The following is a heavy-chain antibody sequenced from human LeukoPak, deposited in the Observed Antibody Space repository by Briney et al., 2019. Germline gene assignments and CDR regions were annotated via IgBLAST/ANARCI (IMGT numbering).Heavy chain of an antibody. V-gene: IGHV4-39*01. D-gene: IGHD4-17*01. CDR2: IHYSGST. Sequence: PSETLSLTCTVSGGSISSSGYYWSWIRQPPGKGLEWIGSIHYSGSTYHNPSLKSRVTISVDTSKNQFSLKLSSVTAADTAVYYCARHLTTVTPWYLDYWGQGTLVTVSS. CDR1: GGSISSSGYY. J-gene: IGHJ4*02. CDR3: ARHLTTVTPWYLDY.